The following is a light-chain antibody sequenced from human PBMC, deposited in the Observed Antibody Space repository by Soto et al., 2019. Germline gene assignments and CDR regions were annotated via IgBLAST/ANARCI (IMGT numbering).Light chain of an antibody. J-gene: IGLJ3*02. Sequence: QLVLTQPPSASGTPGQRVTISCSGSSTNIGSNYVYWYQQLPGTAPKLLIYRNNQRPSGVPDRFSGSKSGTSASLAISGLRSEDEADYYCAAWDDSLSGREVFGGRTKVTVL. CDR1: STNIGSNY. V-gene: IGLV1-47*01. CDR2: RNN. CDR3: AAWDDSLSGREV.